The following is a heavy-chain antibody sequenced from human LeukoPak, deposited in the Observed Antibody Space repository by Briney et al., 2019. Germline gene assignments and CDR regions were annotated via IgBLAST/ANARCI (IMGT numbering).Heavy chain of an antibody. CDR3: ARDSPGSGLNCDQ. V-gene: IGHV4-4*02. J-gene: IGHJ4*02. Sequence: SGTPSLTCAVSGGSISSSNWWSWVRQPPGKGLEWIGEVNHSGSTDYNPSLRSRVTISVDKSKNQFSLKLTSVTAADTAVYYCARDSPGSGLNCDQWGQGTLVTVPS. CDR2: VNHSGST. CDR1: GGSISSSNW. D-gene: IGHD3-10*01.